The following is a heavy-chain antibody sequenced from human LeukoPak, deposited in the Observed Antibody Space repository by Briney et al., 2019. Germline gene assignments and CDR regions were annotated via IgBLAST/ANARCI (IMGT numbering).Heavy chain of an antibody. J-gene: IGHJ4*02. V-gene: IGHV3-13*01. D-gene: IGHD3-10*01. CDR2: IGTAGDT. Sequence: GGSLRLSCAASGFTFSSYDMHWVRQATGKGLEWVSAIGTAGDTYYPGSVKGRFTISRENAKNSLYLQMNSLRAGDTAVYYCARAGWFGESLDYWGQGTLVTVSS. CDR1: GFTFSSYD. CDR3: ARAGWFGESLDY.